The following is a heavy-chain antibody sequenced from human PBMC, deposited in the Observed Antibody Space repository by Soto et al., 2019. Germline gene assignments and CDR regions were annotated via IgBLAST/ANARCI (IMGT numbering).Heavy chain of an antibody. V-gene: IGHV4-4*07. Sequence: ASETLSLTCTVPGGSISFYYWSWIRQPAGKGLEWIGRVYSSGNTNYNPSLKSRLTMSVDTSNNQFSLKLRSVTAADTAMYYCARDRRGGTRPHYYDSSGYYNPFDRWGQGTLVTVSS. CDR3: ARDRRGGTRPHYYDSSGYYNPFDR. CDR1: GGSISFYY. J-gene: IGHJ4*02. CDR2: VYSSGNT. D-gene: IGHD3-22*01.